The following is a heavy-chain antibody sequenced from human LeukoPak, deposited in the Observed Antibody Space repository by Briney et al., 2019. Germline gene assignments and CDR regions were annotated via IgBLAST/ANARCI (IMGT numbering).Heavy chain of an antibody. V-gene: IGHV1-8*01. J-gene: IGHJ4*02. CDR1: GYTFTSYD. CDR3: ARGRKYSSGWYNFNGFDY. D-gene: IGHD6-19*01. Sequence: ASVKVSCKASGYTFTSYDINWVRQATGQGLEWMGWMNPNSGNTGYAQKFQGRVTMTRKTSISTAYMELSSLRSEDTAVYYCARGRKYSSGWYNFNGFDYWGQGTRVTVSS. CDR2: MNPNSGNT.